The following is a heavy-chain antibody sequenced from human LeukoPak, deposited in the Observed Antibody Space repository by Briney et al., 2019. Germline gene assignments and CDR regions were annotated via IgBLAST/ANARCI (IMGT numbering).Heavy chain of an antibody. J-gene: IGHJ4*02. CDR3: AKANSGSYYVVFDY. V-gene: IGHV3-7*03. Sequence: PGESLRLSCAASGFSFTTYWMSWVRQAPGKGLEWVANIKQDGTEKYYVDSVKGRFTISRDNSKNTLYLQMNSLRAEDTAVYYCAKANSGSYYVVFDYWGQGTLVTVSS. CDR1: GFSFTTYW. D-gene: IGHD1-26*01. CDR2: IKQDGTEK.